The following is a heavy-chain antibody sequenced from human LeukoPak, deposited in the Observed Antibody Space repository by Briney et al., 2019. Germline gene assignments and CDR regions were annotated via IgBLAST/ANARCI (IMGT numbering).Heavy chain of an antibody. CDR1: GGSISPYY. J-gene: IGHJ6*03. Sequence: SETLSLTCTVSGGSISPYYWSWIRQPPGTGLEWIGNIFYSGSTKYNPSLQSRVSISVDTSKNQFSLKLSSVTAADTAVYYCAREGEQPAYYYYYMDVWGKGTTVTVSS. V-gene: IGHV4-59*12. CDR3: AREGEQPAYYYYYMDV. D-gene: IGHD3-16*01. CDR2: IFYSGST.